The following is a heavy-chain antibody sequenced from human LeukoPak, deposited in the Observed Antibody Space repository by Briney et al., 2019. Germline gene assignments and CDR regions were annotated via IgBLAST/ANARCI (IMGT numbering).Heavy chain of an antibody. J-gene: IGHJ5*02. Sequence: PGGSLRLACEISGFRIDNYGMTWVRQAPGKGLEWVSVIYSGGSTYYTDSVKGRFTISRDNSKNTLYLQMNSLRAEDTAVYYCARDYGGNSRWFDPWGQGTLVTVSS. V-gene: IGHV3-53*01. CDR1: GFRIDNYG. CDR2: IYSGGST. CDR3: ARDYGGNSRWFDP. D-gene: IGHD4-23*01.